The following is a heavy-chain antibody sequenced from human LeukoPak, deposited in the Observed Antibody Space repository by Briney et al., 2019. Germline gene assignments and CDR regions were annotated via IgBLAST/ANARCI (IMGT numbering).Heavy chain of an antibody. Sequence: GLEWIGDVFYNGPTYYNPTLKSRATISVDTSKNQFTLKLTSVTAADSAVYYCARRPRLVASTNWFDPWGQGTQVIVSS. D-gene: IGHD2-8*02. CDR3: ARRPRLVASTNWFDP. V-gene: IGHV4-39*01. CDR2: VFYNGPT. J-gene: IGHJ5*02.